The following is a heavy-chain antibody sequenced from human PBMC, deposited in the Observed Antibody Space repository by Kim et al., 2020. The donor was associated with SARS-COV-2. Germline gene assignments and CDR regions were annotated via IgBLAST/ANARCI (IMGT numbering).Heavy chain of an antibody. CDR3: ASPLYCSGGSCYS. J-gene: IGHJ4*02. Sequence: YTDPVKGRFTISRDNSKNTLYLPMNSLRVEDTAVYYCASPLYCSGGSCYSWGQGTLVTVSS. V-gene: IGHV3-30*07. D-gene: IGHD2-15*01.